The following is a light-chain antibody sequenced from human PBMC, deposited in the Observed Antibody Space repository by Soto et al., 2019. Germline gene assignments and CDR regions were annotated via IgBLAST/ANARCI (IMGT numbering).Light chain of an antibody. CDR2: AAS. V-gene: IGKV1-27*01. J-gene: IGKJ3*01. CDR1: QDIRNF. Sequence: DIQMTQSPTSLSASVGDRVTITCRASQDIRNFVAWYQQKPGKAPNLLIYAASTLQSGVPSRFSGSGSRTDFTLTINSLQPEDVATYSCQKYSSVPVFGPGTKVEIK. CDR3: QKYSSVPV.